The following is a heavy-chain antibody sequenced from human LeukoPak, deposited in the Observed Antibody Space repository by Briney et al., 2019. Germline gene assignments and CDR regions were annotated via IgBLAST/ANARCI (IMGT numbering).Heavy chain of an antibody. CDR3: ARERWLDSRLGPGDY. CDR2: ISYDGSNK. V-gene: IGHV3-30-3*01. J-gene: IGHJ4*02. CDR1: GFTFSSYA. D-gene: IGHD3/OR15-3a*01. Sequence: PGGSLRLSCAASGFTFSSYAMHWVRQAPGKGLEWVAVISYDGSNKYYADSVKGRFTISRDNSKNTLYLQMNSLRAEDTAVYYCARERWLDSRLGPGDYWGQGTLVTVSS.